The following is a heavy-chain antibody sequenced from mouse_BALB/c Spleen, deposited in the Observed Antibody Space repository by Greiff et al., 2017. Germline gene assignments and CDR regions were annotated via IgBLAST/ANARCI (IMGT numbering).Heavy chain of an antibody. CDR1: GYSITSGYS. J-gene: IGHJ2*01. D-gene: IGHD2-4*01. CDR2: IPYSGST. CDR3: ATMITTRFDY. Sequence: EVKLVESGPDLVKPSQSLSLTCTVTGYSITSGYSWHGIRQFPGNKLEWMGYIPYSGSTNYNPSLKSRISITRDTSKNQFFLQLNSVTTEDTATYDCATMITTRFDYWGQGTTLTVSA. V-gene: IGHV3-1*02.